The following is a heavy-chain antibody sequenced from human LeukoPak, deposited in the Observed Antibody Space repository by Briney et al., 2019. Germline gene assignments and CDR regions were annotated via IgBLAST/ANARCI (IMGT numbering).Heavy chain of an antibody. V-gene: IGHV4-59*01. CDR3: AREAGDGYFDY. Sequence: SETLSLTCTVSGGFISSYYWSWIRQPPGKGLEWIGYIYYSGSTNYNPSLKSRVTISVDTSKNQFSLKLSSVTAADTAVYYCAREAGDGYFDYWGQGTLVTVSS. CDR2: IYYSGST. J-gene: IGHJ4*02. D-gene: IGHD7-27*01. CDR1: GGFISSYY.